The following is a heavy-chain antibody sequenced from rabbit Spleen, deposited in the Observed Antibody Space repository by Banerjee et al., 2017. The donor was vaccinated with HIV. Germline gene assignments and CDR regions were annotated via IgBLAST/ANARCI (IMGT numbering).Heavy chain of an antibody. V-gene: IGHV1S40*01. J-gene: IGHJ4*01. D-gene: IGHD6-1*01. CDR2: IHAGSSAST. CDR3: ARGYTYSYVGVAHVTDYFNL. CDR1: GFSFSGNYY. Sequence: QQLVESGGGLVKPGASLTLTCTASGFSFSGNYYMCWVRQAPGKGLEWIACIHAGSSASTYYANWAKGRFTVSKASSTTVTLQMTSLTAADTATYFCARGYTYSYVGVAHVTDYFNLWGPGTLVTVS.